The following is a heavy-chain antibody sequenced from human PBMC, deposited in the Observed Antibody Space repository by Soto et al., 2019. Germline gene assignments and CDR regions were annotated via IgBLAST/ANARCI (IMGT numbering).Heavy chain of an antibody. V-gene: IGHV3-23*01. CDR2: ISGSGGSI. Sequence: GGSLRLSCAASGFTFSSYAMSWVRQAPGKGLEWVSAISGSGGSIYYGDSVKGRFTISRDNSNNTLYVQMNSLRAEDTAVYYCAKDQRSYYDGSGNYFLDYWGQGTLVTVSS. D-gene: IGHD3-22*01. CDR1: GFTFSSYA. CDR3: AKDQRSYYDGSGNYFLDY. J-gene: IGHJ4*02.